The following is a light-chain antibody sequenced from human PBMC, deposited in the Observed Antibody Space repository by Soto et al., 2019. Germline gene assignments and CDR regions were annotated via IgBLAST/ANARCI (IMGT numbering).Light chain of an antibody. CDR2: EDS. CDR3: RSFAGSSTFVV. CDR1: SSDVGSYNL. V-gene: IGLV2-23*02. Sequence: QSALTQPASVSGSPGQSITISCTGTSSDVGSYNLVSWYQQHPGKAPKLMIYEDSKRPSGVSNRFSGSKSGNMASLTISGLQAEDEADYYCRSFAGSSTFVVFGGGTKVTVL. J-gene: IGLJ2*01.